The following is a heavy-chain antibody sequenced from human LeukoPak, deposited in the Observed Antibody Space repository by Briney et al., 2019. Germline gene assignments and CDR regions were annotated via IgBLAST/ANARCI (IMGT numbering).Heavy chain of an antibody. D-gene: IGHD1-14*01. CDR3: ARDYARTDMDV. Sequence: PSETLSLTCTVSGVSISSGGYYWSWIRQPPGKGLEWIGYIYYSGSTYYNPSLKSRVTISVDTSKNQFSLKLSSVTAADTAVYYCARDYARTDMDVWGQGTTVTVSS. CDR2: IYYSGST. J-gene: IGHJ6*02. V-gene: IGHV4-31*03. CDR1: GVSISSGGYY.